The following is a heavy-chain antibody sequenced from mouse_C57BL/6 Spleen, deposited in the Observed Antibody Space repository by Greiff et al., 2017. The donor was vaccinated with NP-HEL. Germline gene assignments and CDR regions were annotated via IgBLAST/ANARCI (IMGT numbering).Heavy chain of an antibody. V-gene: IGHV1-76*01. J-gene: IGHJ4*01. D-gene: IGHD1-1*01. CDR1: GYTFTDYY. CDR2: IYPGSGNT. Sequence: VQLQQSGAELVRPGASVKLSCKASGYTFTDYYINWVKQRPGQGLEWIARIYPGSGNTYYNEKFKGKATLTAEKSSSTAYMQLSRLTSEDSAVYFCARSQNYYGSSYDYAMDYWGQGTSVTVSS. CDR3: ARSQNYYGSSYDYAMDY.